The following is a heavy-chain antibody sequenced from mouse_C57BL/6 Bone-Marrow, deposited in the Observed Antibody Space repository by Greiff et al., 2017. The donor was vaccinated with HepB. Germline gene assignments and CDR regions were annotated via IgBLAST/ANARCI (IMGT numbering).Heavy chain of an antibody. CDR2: IYPRSGNT. CDR1: GYTFTSYG. V-gene: IGHV1-81*01. D-gene: IGHD4-1*01. Sequence: QVQLQQSGAELARPGASVKLSCKASGYTFTSYGISWVKQRTGQGLEWIGEIYPRSGNTYYNEKFKGKATLTADKSSSTAYMELRSLTSEDSAVYFCARWVTGTPFAYWGQGTLVTVSA. CDR3: ARWVTGTPFAY. J-gene: IGHJ3*01.